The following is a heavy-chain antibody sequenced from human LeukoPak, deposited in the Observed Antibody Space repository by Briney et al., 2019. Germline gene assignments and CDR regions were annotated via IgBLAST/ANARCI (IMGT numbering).Heavy chain of an antibody. CDR3: ARVYGSGRLNWFDP. D-gene: IGHD3-10*01. CDR1: GYTFTGYY. CDR2: INPNSGGT. V-gene: IGHV1-2*02. Sequence: ASVKVSCKASGYTFTGYYMHWVRQAPGQGLEWMGWINPNSGGTNYAQKFQGRVTMTRDTSISTAYMELSRLRSDDTAVYYCARVYGSGRLNWFDPWGQGTPVTVSS. J-gene: IGHJ5*02.